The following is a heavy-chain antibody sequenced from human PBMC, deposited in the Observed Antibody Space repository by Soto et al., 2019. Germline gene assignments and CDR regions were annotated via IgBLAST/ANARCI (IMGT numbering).Heavy chain of an antibody. V-gene: IGHV4-31*03. D-gene: IGHD3-10*01. J-gene: IGHJ5*02. Sequence: QVQLQESGPGLVKPSQTLSLTCTVSGGSISSGGYYWSWIRQHPGKLLEWIGYIYYSGSTYYNPSLKSRVTISVDSSKNEFSLKLSSVTAADTAVYYCARMGSIVRGPALYNWFDPWGQGTLVTVSS. CDR3: ARMGSIVRGPALYNWFDP. CDR2: IYYSGST. CDR1: GGSISSGGYY.